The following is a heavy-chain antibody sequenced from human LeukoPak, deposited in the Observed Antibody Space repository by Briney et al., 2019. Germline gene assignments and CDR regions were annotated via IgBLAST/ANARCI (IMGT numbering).Heavy chain of an antibody. Sequence: GGSLRLSCAAAGFTFSSYTMNWVRQAPGKGLEWVSSISSSSSYIYYADSVQGRFTISRDNAKNSLYLQMESLRAEDTAVYYCARDMGIQLWTDRNWFDPWGQGTLVTVSS. CDR1: GFTFSSYT. CDR2: ISSSSSYI. CDR3: ARDMGIQLWTDRNWFDP. J-gene: IGHJ5*02. D-gene: IGHD5-18*01. V-gene: IGHV3-21*01.